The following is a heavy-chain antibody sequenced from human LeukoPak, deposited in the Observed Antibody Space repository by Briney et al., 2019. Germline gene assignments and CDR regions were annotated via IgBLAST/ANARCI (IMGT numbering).Heavy chain of an antibody. J-gene: IGHJ6*02. CDR1: GFTVSSNY. D-gene: IGHD3-9*01. V-gene: IGHV3-66*01. CDR2: IYSGGST. Sequence: GGSLRLSCAASGFTVSSNYMRWVRQAPGKGLEWVSVIYSGGSTYYAVSVKGRFTISRDNSKNTLYLQMNSLRAEDTAVYYCARENGNYDILTGYYNYGMDVWGQETTVTVSS. CDR3: ARENGNYDILTGYYNYGMDV.